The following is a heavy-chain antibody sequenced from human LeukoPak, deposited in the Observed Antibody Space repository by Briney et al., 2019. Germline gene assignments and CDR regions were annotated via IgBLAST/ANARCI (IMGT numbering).Heavy chain of an antibody. D-gene: IGHD3-10*01. CDR3: ARSLRVRGVPDYMDV. CDR1: GFTFSSYA. J-gene: IGHJ6*03. CDR2: ISGSGGST. Sequence: GGSLILSCAASGFTFSSYAMSWVRQAPGKGLEWVSAISGSGGSTYYADSVKGRFTISRDNSKNMLYLQMNSLRAEDTAVYYCARSLRVRGVPDYMDVWGKGTTVTISS. V-gene: IGHV3-23*01.